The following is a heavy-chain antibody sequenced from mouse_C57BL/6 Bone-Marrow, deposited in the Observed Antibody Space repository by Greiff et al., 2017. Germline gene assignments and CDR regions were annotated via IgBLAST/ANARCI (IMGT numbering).Heavy chain of an antibody. V-gene: IGHV14-2*01. CDR2: IDPEDGET. D-gene: IGHD2-10*02. J-gene: IGHJ2*01. Sequence: EVQLQQSGAELVKPGASVKLSCTASGFNIKDYYMHWVKQRTEQGLEWIGRIDPEDGETKYAPEFQGKATITADTSSNTAFLQLSSLPSADTAVYYCAIFEYGNNALCYSEYWGQDTNLTDS. CDR1: GFNIKDYY. CDR3: AIFEYGNNALCYSEY.